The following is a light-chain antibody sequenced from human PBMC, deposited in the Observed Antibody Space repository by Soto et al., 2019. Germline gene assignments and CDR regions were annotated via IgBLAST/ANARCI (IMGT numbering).Light chain of an antibody. J-gene: IGKJ4*01. CDR1: QSVSAW. CDR3: QQYSTYSLH. CDR2: DAS. V-gene: IGKV1-5*01. Sequence: DIQMTQSPSTLSASVGDRVTISCRASQSVSAWLAWYQQKPGNDPNLLISDASSLKSGVPSRFSGSVYGTEFTLTISSLQPEDFATYYCQQYSTYSLHFGGGTEVEI.